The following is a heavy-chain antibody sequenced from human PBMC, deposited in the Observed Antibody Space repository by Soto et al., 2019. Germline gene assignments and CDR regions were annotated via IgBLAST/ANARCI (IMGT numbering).Heavy chain of an antibody. CDR3: ARSRSGAVPDSLGF. Sequence: PGGSLRLSCAASGFSFSRFAIHWVRQAPGKGLEWVAVISKDGSVIYYADSVKGRFTISRDNSKSSLFLQVNSLTSEDTAVYHCARSRSGAVPDSLGFWGQGTQVTVSS. V-gene: IGHV3-30-3*01. CDR2: ISKDGSVI. CDR1: GFSFSRFA. J-gene: IGHJ4*02. D-gene: IGHD3-10*01.